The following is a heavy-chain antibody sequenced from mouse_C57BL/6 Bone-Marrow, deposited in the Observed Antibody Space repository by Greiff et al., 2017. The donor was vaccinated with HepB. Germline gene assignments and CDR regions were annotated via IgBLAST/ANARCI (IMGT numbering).Heavy chain of an antibody. Sequence: QVHVKQPGAELVKPGSSVKMSCKASVYTFTSYWITWVKQMPGQGLEWIGDIYPGSGSTNYNEKFKSKATLTVDTSSSTAYMQLSSLTSEDSAVYYCAREGYGNTFDYWGQGTTLTVSS. V-gene: IGHV1-55*01. D-gene: IGHD2-1*01. CDR1: VYTFTSYW. CDR2: IYPGSGST. CDR3: AREGYGNTFDY. J-gene: IGHJ2*01.